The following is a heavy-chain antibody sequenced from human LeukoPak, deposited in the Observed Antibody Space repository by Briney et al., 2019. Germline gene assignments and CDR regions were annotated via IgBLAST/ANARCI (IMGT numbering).Heavy chain of an antibody. D-gene: IGHD3-10*01. CDR2: IWYDGSNK. Sequence: GGSLRLSCAASGFTFSSYGMHWVRQAPGKGLEWVAVIWYDGSNKYYADSVKGRFTISRDNSKNTLYLQMNSLRAEDTAVYYCARDSTGAYGSGSYSHYFAYWGKGPLSPSPQ. J-gene: IGHJ4*02. CDR3: ARDSTGAYGSGSYSHYFAY. CDR1: GFTFSSYG. V-gene: IGHV3-33*01.